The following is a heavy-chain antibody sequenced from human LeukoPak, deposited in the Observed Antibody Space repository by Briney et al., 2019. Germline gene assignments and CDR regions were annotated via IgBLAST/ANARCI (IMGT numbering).Heavy chain of an antibody. V-gene: IGHV4-39*01. D-gene: IGHD1-26*01. CDR1: GGSISSSSYY. CDR3: ATRSELYSYYYMDV. Sequence: SETLSLTRSVSGGSISSSSYYWGWIRQPPGKGLEWIGSIYYSGSTYYNPSLKSRVTISADTSKNQFSLKLSSVTAADTAVYYCATRSELYSYYYMDVWGKGTTVTISS. J-gene: IGHJ6*03. CDR2: IYYSGST.